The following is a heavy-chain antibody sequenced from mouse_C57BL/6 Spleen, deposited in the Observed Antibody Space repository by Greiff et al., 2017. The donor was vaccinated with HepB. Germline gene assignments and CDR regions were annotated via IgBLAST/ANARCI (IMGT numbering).Heavy chain of an antibody. CDR2: INPSNGGT. CDR1: GYTFTSYW. Sequence: QVQLKQPGTELVKPGASVKLSCKASGYTFTSYWMHWVKQRPGQGLEWIGNINPSNGGTNYNEKFKSKATLTVDKSSSTAYMQLSSLTSEDSAVYYCARDDYGSSHWYFDVWGTGTTVTVSS. J-gene: IGHJ1*03. CDR3: ARDDYGSSHWYFDV. V-gene: IGHV1-53*01. D-gene: IGHD1-1*01.